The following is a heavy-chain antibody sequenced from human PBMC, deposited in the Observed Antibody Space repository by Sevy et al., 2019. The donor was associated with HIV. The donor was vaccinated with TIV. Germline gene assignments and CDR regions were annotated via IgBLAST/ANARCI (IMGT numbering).Heavy chain of an antibody. J-gene: IGHJ4*02. V-gene: IGHV3-7*02. CDR2: INPDGSKI. Sequence: GGSLRLSCEASAINIRDYWTNWVRQAPGKGLEWVANINPDGSKIYYADSVKGRFTISRDYAKNSVFLQMTSLRAEDTAVYYCVRAIQLAASYWGQGMLVTVSS. CDR1: AINIRDYW. CDR3: VRAIQLAASY. D-gene: IGHD2-15*01.